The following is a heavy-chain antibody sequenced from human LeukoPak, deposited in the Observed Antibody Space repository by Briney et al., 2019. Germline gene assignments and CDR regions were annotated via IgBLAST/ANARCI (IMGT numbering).Heavy chain of an antibody. V-gene: IGHV3-23*01. CDR2: ISGNGSVT. CDR3: ARTIAVGATFVDY. J-gene: IGHJ4*02. CDR1: GFTFRYYG. Sequence: GGSLRLSCAASGFTFRYYGMSWVRQAPGKGLEWVSSISGNGSVTNYADSVKGRVTISRDNSKATLYLLMNSLRAEDTAVYSCARTIAVGATFVDYWGQGALVTVSS. D-gene: IGHD1-26*01.